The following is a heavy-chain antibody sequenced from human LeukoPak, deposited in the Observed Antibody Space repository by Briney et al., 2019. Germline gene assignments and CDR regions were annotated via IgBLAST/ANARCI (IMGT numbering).Heavy chain of an antibody. CDR1: GFTFSSYG. J-gene: IGHJ4*02. CDR2: IRYDGSNK. CDR3: AKDPRTYYDFWSGYHRWYFDY. Sequence: PGGSLRLSCAASGFTFSSYGMHWVRQAPGKGLEWVAFIRYDGSNKYYADSVKGRFTISRDNSKKTLYLQMNSPRAEDTAVYYCAKDPRTYYDFWSGYHRWYFDYWGQGTLVTVSS. D-gene: IGHD3-3*01. V-gene: IGHV3-30*02.